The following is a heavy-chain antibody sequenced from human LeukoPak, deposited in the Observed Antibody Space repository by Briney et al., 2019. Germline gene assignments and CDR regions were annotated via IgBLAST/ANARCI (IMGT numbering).Heavy chain of an antibody. CDR2: ISSSSSYI. V-gene: IGHV3-11*06. Sequence: PGGSLRLSCAASGFTFSDYYKSWIRQAPGKGLEWVSSISSSSSYIYYADSVKGRFTISRDNAKNSLYLQMNSLRAEDTAVYYCARVLPGYCSGGSCFGVDYWGQGTLVTVSS. CDR3: ARVLPGYCSGGSCFGVDY. J-gene: IGHJ4*02. D-gene: IGHD2-15*01. CDR1: GFTFSDYY.